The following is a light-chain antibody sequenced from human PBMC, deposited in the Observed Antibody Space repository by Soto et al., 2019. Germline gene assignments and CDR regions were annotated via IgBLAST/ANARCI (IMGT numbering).Light chain of an antibody. V-gene: IGKV1-5*01. CDR1: QSISSW. CDR2: DAS. CDR3: QNFDSAPQT. Sequence: GDRVIITFRASQSISSWLAWYQQKPGKVPNLLIYDASNLESGVPSRFSGSGSGTEFTLTISSLQPEDVATYYCQNFDSAPQTFGQGTKVDIK. J-gene: IGKJ1*01.